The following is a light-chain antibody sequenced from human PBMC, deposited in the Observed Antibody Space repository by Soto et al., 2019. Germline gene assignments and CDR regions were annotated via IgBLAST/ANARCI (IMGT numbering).Light chain of an antibody. V-gene: IGLV2-14*01. CDR2: EVY. J-gene: IGLJ1*01. CDR3: SSYTSSGTPNYV. Sequence: QSALTQPASVSGSPGQSITVSCTGTSSDTSGYNYVSWYQHHPGKAPKLLIFEVYNRPSGVSNRFSGSKSGNTATLTISGHQPEDEDDYYCSSYTSSGTPNYVFGTGTKLTVL. CDR1: SSDTSGYNY.